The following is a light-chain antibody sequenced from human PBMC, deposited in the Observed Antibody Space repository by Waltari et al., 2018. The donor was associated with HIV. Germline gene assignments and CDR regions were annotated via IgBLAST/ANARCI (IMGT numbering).Light chain of an antibody. CDR1: NLGHQY. Sequence: SYDLTQPPSVSVSSGQTATVTCSGVNLGHQYLSWYQQRSGQSPVLVIYQDTKRPPGIPERFFGSTSENTATLTINETQPLDEAHYSCQAWDSGTIVFGGGTSLTVL. J-gene: IGLJ3*02. V-gene: IGLV3-1*01. CDR2: QDT. CDR3: QAWDSGTIV.